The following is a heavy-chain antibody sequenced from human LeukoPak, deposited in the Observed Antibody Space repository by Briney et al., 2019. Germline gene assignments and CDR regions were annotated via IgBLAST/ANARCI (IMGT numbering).Heavy chain of an antibody. D-gene: IGHD1-1*01. CDR2: IKTNTEGGTS. J-gene: IGHJ4*02. V-gene: IGHV3-15*01. CDR3: TTDLSFSLRGYNFGPLYFFDY. Sequence: NPGGSLRLSCAASGFTLSSYSMNWVRQAPGKGLEWVGRIKTNTEGGTSDYAAPVKGRFTISRDDSTNTVYLQMDSLHTGDTAVYYCTTDLSFSLRGYNFGPLYFFDYWGQGTLVTVSS. CDR1: GFTLSSYS.